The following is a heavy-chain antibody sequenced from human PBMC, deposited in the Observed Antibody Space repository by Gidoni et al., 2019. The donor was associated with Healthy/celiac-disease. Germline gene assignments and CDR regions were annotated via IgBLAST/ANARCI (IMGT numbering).Heavy chain of an antibody. CDR3: ARSHILYNWTDAEFDY. CDR2: IIPIFGTA. V-gene: IGHV1-69*01. Sequence: QVQLVQSGAEVKKPGSSFKVSCNASAGTFSSYAISWVRQAPGQGLEWMGGIIPIFGTANYAQKFQGRVTITADESTSTAYMELSSLRSEDTAVYYCARSHILYNWTDAEFDYWGQGTLVTVSS. CDR1: AGTFSSYA. J-gene: IGHJ4*02. D-gene: IGHD1-20*01.